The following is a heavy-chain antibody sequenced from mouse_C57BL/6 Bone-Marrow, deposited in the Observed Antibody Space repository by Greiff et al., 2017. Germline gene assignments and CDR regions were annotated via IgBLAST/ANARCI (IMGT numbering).Heavy chain of an antibody. CDR3: ARWGYYGHCAMDY. V-gene: IGHV1-64*01. D-gene: IGHD1-1*01. CDR1: GYTFTSYW. Sequence: QVQLQQPGAELVKPGASVKLSCKASGYTFTSYWMHWVKQRPGQGLEWIGMIHPNSGSTNYNEKFKSKATLTVDKSSSTAYMQLSSLTSEDSAVYYCARWGYYGHCAMDYWGQGTSVTVSS. CDR2: IHPNSGST. J-gene: IGHJ4*01.